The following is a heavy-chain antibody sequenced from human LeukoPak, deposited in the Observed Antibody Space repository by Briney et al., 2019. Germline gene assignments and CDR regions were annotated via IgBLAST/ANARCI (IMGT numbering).Heavy chain of an antibody. CDR3: ARGSGSYDYSYYYYYMDV. CDR1: GFTFSSYS. CDR2: ISGSSSYI. J-gene: IGHJ6*03. Sequence: GGSLRLSCAASGFTFSSYSMNWVRQAPGKGLEWVSSISGSSSYIYYADSVKGRFTISRDNAKNSLYLQMNSLRAEDTAVYYCARGSGSYDYSYYYYYMDVWGKGTTVTVSS. D-gene: IGHD1-26*01. V-gene: IGHV3-21*01.